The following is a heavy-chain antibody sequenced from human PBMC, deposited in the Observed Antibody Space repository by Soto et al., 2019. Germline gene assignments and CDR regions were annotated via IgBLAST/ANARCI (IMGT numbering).Heavy chain of an antibody. D-gene: IGHD3-3*01. CDR3: ARVRLGGLGAIFADY. CDR1: GFTVSNNY. CDR2: IYRGGST. Sequence: EVQLVNSGGGLVQPGGSLRLSCAASGFTVSNNYMSWVRQAPGKGLEWVSVIYRGGSTYYADSVKDRFTISRDNSENTPYLQMGSLRAEDTTVYYCARVRLGGLGAIFADYRGEGNLVTVSS. V-gene: IGHV3-66*01. J-gene: IGHJ4*02.